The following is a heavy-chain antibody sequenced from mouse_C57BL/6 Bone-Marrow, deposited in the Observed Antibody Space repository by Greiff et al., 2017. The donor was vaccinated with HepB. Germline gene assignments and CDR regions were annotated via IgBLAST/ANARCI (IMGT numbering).Heavy chain of an antibody. Sequence: VQLQQPGAELVKPGASVKLSCKASGYTFTSYWITWVKQRPGQGLEWIGDIYPGSGSTNYNEKFKSKATLTVDTSSSTAYMQLSSLTSEDSAVEDCARGGRDSASYCMDWFAYWGQGTLVTVSA. J-gene: IGHJ3*01. CDR2: IYPGSGST. CDR1: GYTFTSYW. CDR3: ARGGRDSASYCMDWFAY. D-gene: IGHD3-2*02. V-gene: IGHV1-55*01.